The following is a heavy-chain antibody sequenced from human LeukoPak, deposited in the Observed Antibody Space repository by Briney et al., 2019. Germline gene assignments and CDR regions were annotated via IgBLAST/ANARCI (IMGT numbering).Heavy chain of an antibody. D-gene: IGHD1-14*01. CDR1: GGSFSGYY. CDR3: ARGRVRRGLDY. CDR2: INHSGST. V-gene: IGHV4-34*01. J-gene: IGHJ4*02. Sequence: SETLSLTCAVYGGSFSGYYWSWIRQPPGKGLEWIGEINHSGSTNYNPSLKSRVTISVDTSKNQFSLKLSSVTAADTAVYYCARGRVRRGLDYWGQGTLVTVSS.